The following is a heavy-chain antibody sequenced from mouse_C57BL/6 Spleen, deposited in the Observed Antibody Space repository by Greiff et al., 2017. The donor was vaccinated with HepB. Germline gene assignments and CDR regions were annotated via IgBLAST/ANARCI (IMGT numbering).Heavy chain of an antibody. V-gene: IGHV1-53*01. CDR3: ARSGDYDYDGFAY. D-gene: IGHD2-4*01. CDR1: GYTFTSYW. Sequence: QVQLQQSGPELVKPGASVKLSCKASGYTFTSYWMHWVKQRPGQGLEWIGNINPSNGGTNYNEKFKSKATLTVDKSSSTADMQLSSLTSEDSAVYYCARSGDYDYDGFAYWGQGTLVTVSA. J-gene: IGHJ3*01. CDR2: INPSNGGT.